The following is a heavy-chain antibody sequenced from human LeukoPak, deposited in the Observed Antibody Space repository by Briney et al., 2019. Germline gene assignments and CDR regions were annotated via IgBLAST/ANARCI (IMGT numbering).Heavy chain of an antibody. CDR3: ARAGQYHHNSAGYFPDY. CDR2: IYYSGYT. Sequence: SETLSLTCTVSGDSISSGNAYWSWFRQPPGKGLEWIGSIYYSGYTYYGPSLKSRVTVSVDTSKNEFSLKLSSVTAADTAVYYCARAGQYHHNSAGYFPDYWGQGTLVTVSS. CDR1: GDSISSGNAY. J-gene: IGHJ4*02. V-gene: IGHV4-30-4*01. D-gene: IGHD3-22*01.